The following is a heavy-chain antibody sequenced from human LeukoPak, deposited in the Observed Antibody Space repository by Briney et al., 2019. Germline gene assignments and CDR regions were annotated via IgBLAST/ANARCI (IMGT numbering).Heavy chain of an antibody. D-gene: IGHD3-10*01. V-gene: IGHV1-46*01. CDR2: TNPSGGST. Sequence: ASVKVPCKASGYTFTSYYMHWVRQAPGQGLEWMGITNPSGGSTIYAQKFQGRVTMTEDTSTDTAYMELSSLRSEDTAVYYCATERAYGSGSYSSWFDPWGQGTLVTVSS. J-gene: IGHJ5*02. CDR3: ATERAYGSGSYSSWFDP. CDR1: GYTFTSYY.